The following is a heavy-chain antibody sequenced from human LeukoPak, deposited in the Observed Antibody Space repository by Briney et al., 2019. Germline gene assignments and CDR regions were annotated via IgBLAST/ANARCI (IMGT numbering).Heavy chain of an antibody. CDR1: GYTFTGYY. CDR2: INPNSGGT. J-gene: IGHJ6*03. D-gene: IGHD3-22*01. CDR3: ARPAKVSAYPYYYYYYYMDV. V-gene: IGHV1-2*02. Sequence: ASVKVSCKASGYTFTGYYMHWVRQAPGQGLEWMGWINPNSGGTNYAQKFQGRVTMTRDTSISTAYMELSRLRSDDTAVYYCARPAKVSAYPYYYYYYYMDVWGKGTTVTISS.